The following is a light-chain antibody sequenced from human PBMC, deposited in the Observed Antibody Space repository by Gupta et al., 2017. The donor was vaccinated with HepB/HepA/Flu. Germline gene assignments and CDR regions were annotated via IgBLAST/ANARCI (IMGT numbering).Light chain of an antibody. CDR3: QQDNNWPT. CDR1: QSVSSN. Sequence: EIVMTQSPATLSVSPGERATLSCRASQSVSSNLAWYQQKPGQAPRLLIYGASTRATGIPARFSGSGSGTEFTLTSSSRQSEDFAVYYCQQDNNWPTFGQGTKVEIK. J-gene: IGKJ1*01. CDR2: GAS. V-gene: IGKV3-15*01.